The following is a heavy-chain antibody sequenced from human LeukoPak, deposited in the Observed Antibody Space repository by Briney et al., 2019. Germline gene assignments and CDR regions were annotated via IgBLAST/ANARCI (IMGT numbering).Heavy chain of an antibody. J-gene: IGHJ5*02. CDR1: GFTFSTYG. D-gene: IGHD2-2*01. V-gene: IGHV3-30*18. CDR3: AKSAATSSNWFDP. Sequence: GGSLRLSCAASGFTFSTYGMHWVRQAPGKGLEWVAVISYDGSNQYYADSVKGRFTISRDNSKKTLFLHMNSLRPEDTAVYYCAKSAATSSNWFDPWGQGTLVTVSS. CDR2: ISYDGSNQ.